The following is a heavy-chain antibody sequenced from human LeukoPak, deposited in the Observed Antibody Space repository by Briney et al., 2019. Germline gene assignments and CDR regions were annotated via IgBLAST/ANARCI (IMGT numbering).Heavy chain of an antibody. CDR1: GFTFNNYW. V-gene: IGHV3-48*04. CDR3: ARYKWNDGGLGFDS. CDR2: ISSSGSTI. Sequence: GGSLRLSCVASGFTFNNYWMTWVRQAPGKGLEWVSYISSSGSTIYYADSVKGRFTISRDNAKNSLYLQMNSLRAEDTAVYYCARYKWNDGGLGFDSWGQGTLVTVSS. J-gene: IGHJ4*02. D-gene: IGHD1-20*01.